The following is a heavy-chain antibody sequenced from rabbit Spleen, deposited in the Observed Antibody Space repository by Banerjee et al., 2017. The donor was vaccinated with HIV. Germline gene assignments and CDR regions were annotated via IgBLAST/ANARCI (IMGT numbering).Heavy chain of an antibody. CDR2: IDVAKSGDT. CDR1: GLDLSSRYW. CDR3: TRDAAGREDFNL. Sequence: QLLEESGGDLVKPGASLTLTCKASGLDLSSRYWICWVRQAPGKGLEWIACIDVAKSGDTYYTNWAKGRFTISKTSSTTVALQVPSLTAADTATYFCTRDAAGREDFNLWGPGTLVTVS. J-gene: IGHJ4*01. V-gene: IGHV1S40*01. D-gene: IGHD4-2*01.